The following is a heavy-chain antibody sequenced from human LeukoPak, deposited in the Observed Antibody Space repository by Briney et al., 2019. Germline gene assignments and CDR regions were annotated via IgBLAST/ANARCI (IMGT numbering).Heavy chain of an antibody. CDR3: ATEGRYCSSTSCYTSSLHYYGMDV. V-gene: IGHV1-24*01. CDR1: GYTLTELS. Sequence: ASVKVSRKVSGYTLTELSMHWVRQAPGKGLEWMGGFDPEDGETIYAQKFQGRVTMTEDTSTDTAYMELSSLRSEDTAVYYCATEGRYCSSTSCYTSSLHYYGMDVWGQGTTVTVSS. CDR2: FDPEDGET. J-gene: IGHJ6*02. D-gene: IGHD2-2*02.